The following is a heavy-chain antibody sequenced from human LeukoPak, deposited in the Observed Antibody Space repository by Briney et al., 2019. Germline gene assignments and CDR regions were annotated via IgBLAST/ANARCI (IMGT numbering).Heavy chain of an antibody. J-gene: IGHJ4*02. CDR3: ARDEVVAPAAPTFHDY. CDR1: GFTFSSYG. Sequence: AGGSLRLSCAASGFTFSSYGMSWVRQAPGKGLEWVSGISGSGGSKYYADSVKGRFTISRDNSKNTLYLQMNSLRAEDTAVYYCARDEVVAPAAPTFHDYWGQGTLVTVSS. V-gene: IGHV3-23*01. D-gene: IGHD2-2*01. CDR2: ISGSGGSK.